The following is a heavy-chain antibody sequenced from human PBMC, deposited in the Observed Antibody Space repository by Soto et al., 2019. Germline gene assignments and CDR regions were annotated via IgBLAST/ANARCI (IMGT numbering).Heavy chain of an antibody. CDR1: GFTFSSYG. CDR3: ARELAIFGVANDAFDI. Sequence: GGSLRLSCAASGFTFSSYGMHWVRQAPGKGLEWVAVIWYDGSNKYYADSVKGRFTISRDNSKNTLYLQMNSLRAEDTAVYYCARELAIFGVANDAFDIWGQGTMVTVSS. V-gene: IGHV3-33*01. J-gene: IGHJ3*02. D-gene: IGHD3-3*01. CDR2: IWYDGSNK.